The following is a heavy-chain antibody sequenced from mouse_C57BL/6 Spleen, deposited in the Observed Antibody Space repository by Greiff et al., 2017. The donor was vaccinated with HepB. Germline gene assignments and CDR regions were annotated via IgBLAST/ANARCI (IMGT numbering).Heavy chain of an antibody. Sequence: QVTLKVSGPELVKPGASVKISCKASGYAFSSSWMNWVKQRPGKGLEWIGRIYPGDGDTNYNGKFKGKATLTADKSSSTAYMQLSSLTSEDSAVYFCARWDGMDYWGQGTSVTVSS. CDR3: ARWDGMDY. J-gene: IGHJ4*01. CDR2: IYPGDGDT. D-gene: IGHD2-3*01. V-gene: IGHV1-82*01. CDR1: GYAFSSSW.